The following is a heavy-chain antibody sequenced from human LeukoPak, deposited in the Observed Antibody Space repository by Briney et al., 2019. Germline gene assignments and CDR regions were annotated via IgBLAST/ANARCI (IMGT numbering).Heavy chain of an antibody. Sequence: PSETLSLTCTVSGGSISSGGYYWSWIRPHPGKGLEWIGYIYYSGSTYYNPSLNSRVTISVDTSENQFSLKLSSVTAADTAVYYCARVDGDYGDYYYYMDVWGKGTTVTVSS. D-gene: IGHD4-17*01. V-gene: IGHV4-31*03. J-gene: IGHJ6*03. CDR2: IYYSGST. CDR3: ARVDGDYGDYYYYMDV. CDR1: GGSISSGGYY.